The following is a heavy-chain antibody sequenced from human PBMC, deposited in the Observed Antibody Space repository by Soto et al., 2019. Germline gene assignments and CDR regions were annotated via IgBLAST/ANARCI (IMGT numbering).Heavy chain of an antibody. D-gene: IGHD5-12*01. V-gene: IGHV5-10-1*01. CDR2: IDPSDSYT. CDR3: ASKSGYVA. Sequence: PGESQKISCKGSGYRCTNHWSSWVRQMPGKGLEWMGRIDPSDSYTNYSPSFQGHVTISADKSISTAYLQWSSLKVSDTAMYYCASKSGYVARGQGTLVTVSS. J-gene: IGHJ1*01. CDR1: GYRCTNHW.